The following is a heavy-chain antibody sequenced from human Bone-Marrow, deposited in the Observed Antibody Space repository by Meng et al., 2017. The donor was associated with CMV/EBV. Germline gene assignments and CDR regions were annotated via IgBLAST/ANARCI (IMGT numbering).Heavy chain of an antibody. D-gene: IGHD1-26*01. CDR3: AKELEVGATTMSFDY. V-gene: IGHV3-30*04. CDR2: VSNDGNNK. CDR1: GFTFSSYA. Sequence: GESLKISCAASGFTFSSYAMHWVRQAPGKGLQWVAVVSNDGNNKYYADSVKGRFTISRDNSKNTLYLQMNSLRAEDTAVYYCAKELEVGATTMSFDYWAQGTLVTVSS. J-gene: IGHJ4*02.